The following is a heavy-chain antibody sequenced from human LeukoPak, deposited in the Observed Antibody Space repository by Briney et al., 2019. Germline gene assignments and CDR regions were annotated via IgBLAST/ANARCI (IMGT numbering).Heavy chain of an antibody. V-gene: IGHV3-30*18. Sequence: GRSLRLSCAASGFTFSNYGMHWVRQAPGKGLEWVAVISFDGSNKYYADSVKGRFTISRDSSKNTLYLQMNSLRAEDTALYYCAKGLVPIDHYGMDVWGQGTTVTVSS. D-gene: IGHD2-2*01. J-gene: IGHJ6*02. CDR2: ISFDGSNK. CDR3: AKGLVPIDHYGMDV. CDR1: GFTFSNYG.